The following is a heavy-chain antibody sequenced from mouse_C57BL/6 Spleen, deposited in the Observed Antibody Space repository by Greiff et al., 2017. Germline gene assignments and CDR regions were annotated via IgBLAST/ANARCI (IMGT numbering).Heavy chain of an antibody. CDR1: GYTFTDYN. J-gene: IGHJ3*01. CDR2: INPNNGGT. D-gene: IGHD2-5*01. Sequence: EVQLQQSGPELVKPGASVKMSCKASGYTFTDYNMHWVKQSHGKSLEWIGYINPNNGGTSYNQKFKGKATLTVNKSSSTAYMELRSLTSEDSAVYYCAREGPYYSNYVGFAYWGQGTLVTVSA. CDR3: AREGPYYSNYVGFAY. V-gene: IGHV1-22*01.